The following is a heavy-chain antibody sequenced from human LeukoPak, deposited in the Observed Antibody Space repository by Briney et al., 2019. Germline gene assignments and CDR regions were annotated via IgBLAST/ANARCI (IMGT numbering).Heavy chain of an antibody. V-gene: IGHV3-33*01. CDR2: IWYDGSTK. CDR1: GFTFRNHG. Sequence: GGSLRLSCAASGFTFRNHGMHWVRQAPGKGLEWVAVIWYDGSTKYYAESVKGRFTISKDNSRNTVSLQMDSLRAEDTAVYYCVRDRSSRHLDHWGQGTLVTVSS. J-gene: IGHJ4*02. CDR3: VRDRSSRHLDH.